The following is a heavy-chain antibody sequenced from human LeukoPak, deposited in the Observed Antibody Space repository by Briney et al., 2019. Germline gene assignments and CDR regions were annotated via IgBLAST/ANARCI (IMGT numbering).Heavy chain of an antibody. D-gene: IGHD2-21*02. V-gene: IGHV3-66*01. CDR3: ARRIAYCGGDCWYYSDY. J-gene: IGHJ4*02. CDR2: IYSGGST. CDR1: GVTFSSNY. Sequence: GGSLRLSCAASGVTFSSNYMSWVRQAPGKGLEWVSVIYSGGSTYYADSVKGRFTISRDKSKNTLYLQMNSLRAEDTAVYYCARRIAYCGGDCWYYSDYWGQGTLVTVSS.